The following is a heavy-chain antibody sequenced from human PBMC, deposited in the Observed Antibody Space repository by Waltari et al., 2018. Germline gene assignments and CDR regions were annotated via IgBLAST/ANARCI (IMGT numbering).Heavy chain of an antibody. CDR1: GGTFSSYA. J-gene: IGHJ4*02. Sequence: QVQLVQSGAEVKKPGSSVTVSCKASGGTFSSYAISWVRKAPGQGLEWMGGIIPIFGTANYAQKFQGRVTITTDESTSTAYMELSSLRSEDTAVYYCARRRAGYTDLDYWGQGTLVTVSS. V-gene: IGHV1-69*05. CDR2: IIPIFGTA. CDR3: ARRRAGYTDLDY. D-gene: IGHD1-1*01.